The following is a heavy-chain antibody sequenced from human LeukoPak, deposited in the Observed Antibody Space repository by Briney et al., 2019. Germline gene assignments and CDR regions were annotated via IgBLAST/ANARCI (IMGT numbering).Heavy chain of an antibody. V-gene: IGHV1-8*01. CDR3: AKDSSGYYQYYFDY. J-gene: IGHJ4*02. D-gene: IGHD3-22*01. CDR1: GYTFTISD. CDR2: MNPNSGNT. Sequence: ASVTVSCKASGYTFTISDINWVRQATGQGLEWMGWMNPNSGNTGYAQKFQGRVTMTRNTSISTAYMELSSLRSEDTAVYYCAKDSSGYYQYYFDYWGQGTLVTVSS.